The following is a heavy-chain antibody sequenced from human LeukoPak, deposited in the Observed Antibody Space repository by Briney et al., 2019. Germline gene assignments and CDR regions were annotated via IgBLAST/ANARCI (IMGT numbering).Heavy chain of an antibody. V-gene: IGHV3-7*01. CDR3: ASDSESRGKRAFDI. D-gene: IGHD6-19*01. CDR2: IRQDGSEK. Sequence: GGSLRLSCAASGFTFSDYWMSWVRQAPGKGLEWVANIRQDGSEKYYVDSVKGRFTISRDNAKNSLYLQMNSLRAEDTAVYYCASDSESRGKRAFDIWGQGTMVTVSS. J-gene: IGHJ3*02. CDR1: GFTFSDYW.